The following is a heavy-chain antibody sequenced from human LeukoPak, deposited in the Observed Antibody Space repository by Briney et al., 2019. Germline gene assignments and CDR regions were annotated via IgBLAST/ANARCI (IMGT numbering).Heavy chain of an antibody. J-gene: IGHJ4*02. CDR3: ARDLGYYDSSGYYCGY. V-gene: IGHV1-69*13. CDR2: IIPIFGTA. Sequence: SVKVSCKASGGTFSSYAISWMRQAPGQGLEWMGGIIPIFGTANYAQKFQGRVTITADESTSTAYMELSSLRSEDTAVYYCARDLGYYDSSGYYCGYWGQGTLVTVSS. D-gene: IGHD3-22*01. CDR1: GGTFSSYA.